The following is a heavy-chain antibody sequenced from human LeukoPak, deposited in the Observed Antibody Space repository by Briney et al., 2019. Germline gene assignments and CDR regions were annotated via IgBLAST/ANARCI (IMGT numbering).Heavy chain of an antibody. CDR3: ATFGGSSWLSIWFDP. CDR2: FDPEDGET. CDR1: GYTLTELS. Sequence: ASVKVSSKVSGYTLTELSMHWVRQAPGKGLEWMGGFDPEDGETIYAQKFQGRVTMTEDTSTDTAYMELSSLRSEDTAVYYCATFGGSSWLSIWFDPWGQGTLVTVSS. D-gene: IGHD6-13*01. J-gene: IGHJ5*02. V-gene: IGHV1-24*01.